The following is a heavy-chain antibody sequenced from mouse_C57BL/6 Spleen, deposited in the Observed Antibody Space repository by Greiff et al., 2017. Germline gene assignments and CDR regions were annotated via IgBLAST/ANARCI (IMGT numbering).Heavy chain of an antibody. J-gene: IGHJ2*01. CDR2: IYPGDGDT. V-gene: IGHV1-82*01. CDR1: GYAFSSSW. D-gene: IGHD2-3*01. CDR3: ARGRYDGSDFDY. Sequence: LQESGPELVKPGASVKISCKASGYAFSSSWMNWVKQRPGKGLEWIGRIYPGDGDTNYNGKFKGKATLTADKSSSTAYMQLSSLTSEDSVVYFCARGRYDGSDFDYWGQGTTLTVSS.